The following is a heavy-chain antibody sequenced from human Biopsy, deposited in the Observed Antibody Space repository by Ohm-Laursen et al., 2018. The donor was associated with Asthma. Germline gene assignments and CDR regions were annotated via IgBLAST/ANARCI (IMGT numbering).Heavy chain of an antibody. Sequence: SETLSLTCAVYPGSFSGFFWTWIRQSPGKGLEWIGETNERGVTNNNPSLKSRVIISIDTYWNRVSMKLTSVPAADTAVYYCARGPELDVWGQGTTVTVSS. CDR1: PGSFSGFF. CDR3: ARGPELDV. J-gene: IGHJ6*02. V-gene: IGHV4-34*01. CDR2: TNERGVT.